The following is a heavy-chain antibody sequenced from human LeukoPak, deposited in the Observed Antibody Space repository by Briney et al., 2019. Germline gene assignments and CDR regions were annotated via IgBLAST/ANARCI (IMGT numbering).Heavy chain of an antibody. CDR3: AREAILDDAFDV. CDR1: GFTFDDYA. J-gene: IGHJ3*01. Sequence: GGSLRLSCAASGFTFDDYAMHWVRQAPGKGLEWVSGISWNSGSIGYADSVKGRFTISRDNAKNSLYLQMNSLRAEDTALYYCAREAILDDAFDVWGHGTVVTVSS. CDR2: ISWNSGSI. V-gene: IGHV3-9*01. D-gene: IGHD3-3*02.